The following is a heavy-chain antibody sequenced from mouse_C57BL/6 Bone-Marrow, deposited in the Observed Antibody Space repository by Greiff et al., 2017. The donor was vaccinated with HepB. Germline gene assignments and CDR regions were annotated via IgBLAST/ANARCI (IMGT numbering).Heavy chain of an antibody. CDR1: GYTFTSYG. D-gene: IGHD1-3*01. V-gene: IGHV1-81*01. CDR2: IYPRSGNT. Sequence: QVQLKQSGAELARPGASVKLSCKASGYTFTSYGISWVKQRTGQGLEWIGEIYPRSGNTYYNEKFKGKATLTADKSSSTAYMELRSLTSEDSAVYFCARGSKETFDYWGQGTTLTVSS. J-gene: IGHJ2*01. CDR3: ARGSKETFDY.